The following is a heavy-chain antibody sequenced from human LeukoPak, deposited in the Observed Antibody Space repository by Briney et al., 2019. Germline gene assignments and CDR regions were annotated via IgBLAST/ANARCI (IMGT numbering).Heavy chain of an antibody. CDR1: GFTVSSNY. J-gene: IGHJ4*02. D-gene: IGHD6-13*01. Sequence: PGGSLRLSCAASGFTVSSNYMNWVRQAPGKGLEWVSVIYISGSTYYADSVKGRFTISRDNAKNSLYLQMNSLRAEDTAVYYCLAAAGTDYWGQGTLVTVSS. CDR3: LAAAGTDY. CDR2: IYISGST. V-gene: IGHV3-53*01.